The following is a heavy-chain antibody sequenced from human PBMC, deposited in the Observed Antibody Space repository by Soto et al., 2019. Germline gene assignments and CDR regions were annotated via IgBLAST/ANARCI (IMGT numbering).Heavy chain of an antibody. CDR3: ARDRGDYYGSGSYLDY. Sequence: PSETLSLTCTVSGGSISSYYWSWIRQPPGKGLEWIGYIYYSGSTNYNPSLKSRVTISVDTSKNQFSLKLSSVTAADTAVYYCARDRGDYYGSGSYLDYWGQGTLVTAPQ. CDR1: GGSISSYY. J-gene: IGHJ4*02. V-gene: IGHV4-59*01. D-gene: IGHD3-10*01. CDR2: IYYSGST.